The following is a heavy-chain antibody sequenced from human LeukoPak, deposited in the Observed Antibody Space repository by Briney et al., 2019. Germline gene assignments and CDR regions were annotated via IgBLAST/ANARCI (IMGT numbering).Heavy chain of an antibody. CDR3: ARLRSTAMALDAFDI. D-gene: IGHD5-18*01. V-gene: IGHV5-51*01. CDR2: IYPGDSDT. Sequence: PGESLKISCKGSGYSFNTYWIGWVRQMPGKGLEWMGIIYPGDSDTKYRPSFQGQVTISADKSISTAYLQWSSLKASDTAMYYCARLRSTAMALDAFDIWGQGTMVTVSS. J-gene: IGHJ3*02. CDR1: GYSFNTYW.